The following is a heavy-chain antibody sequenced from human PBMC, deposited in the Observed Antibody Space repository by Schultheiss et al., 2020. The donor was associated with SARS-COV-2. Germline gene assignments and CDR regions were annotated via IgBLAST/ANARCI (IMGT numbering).Heavy chain of an antibody. CDR2: IDWDDDK. Sequence: SGPTLVKPTQTLTLTCTFSGFSLSTSGMCVSWIRQPPGKALEWLALIDWDDDKYYSTSLKTRLTISKDTSKNQVVLTMTNMDPVDTATYYYARYIHSSGWYGRWFDPWGQGTLVTVSS. J-gene: IGHJ5*02. CDR3: ARYIHSSGWYGRWFDP. D-gene: IGHD6-19*01. V-gene: IGHV2-70*01. CDR1: GFSLSTSGMC.